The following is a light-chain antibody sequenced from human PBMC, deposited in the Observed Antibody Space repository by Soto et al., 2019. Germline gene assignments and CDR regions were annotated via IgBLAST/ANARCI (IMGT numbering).Light chain of an antibody. J-gene: IGKJ1*01. CDR2: GAS. Sequence: EIVLTQSPGTLSLSPGERATLSCRASQSVSSSYLAWYRQKPGQAPRLLIYGASSRATGIPDRFSGSGSGTDFTLTISRLEPEDFAVYYCQQYGSSPPVTFGQGTKVEIK. V-gene: IGKV3-20*01. CDR1: QSVSSSY. CDR3: QQYGSSPPVT.